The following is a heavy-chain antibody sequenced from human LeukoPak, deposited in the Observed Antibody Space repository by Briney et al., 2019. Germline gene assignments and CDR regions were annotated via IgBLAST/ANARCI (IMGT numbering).Heavy chain of an antibody. CDR3: ARAFSFQTGDAFDI. V-gene: IGHV3-53*05. CDR2: IYSGGST. Sequence: GGSLRLSCAASGFIVSSNYMSWVRQAPGKGLEWVSVIYSGGSTYYADSVKGRFTISRDNSKNTLYLQMNSLRAEDTAVYYCARAFSFQTGDAFDIWGQGTMVTVSS. CDR1: GFIVSSNY. D-gene: IGHD3-9*01. J-gene: IGHJ3*02.